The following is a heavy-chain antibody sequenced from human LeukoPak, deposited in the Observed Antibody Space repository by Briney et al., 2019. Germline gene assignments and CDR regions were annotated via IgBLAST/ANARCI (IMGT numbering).Heavy chain of an antibody. Sequence: EASVKVSCKASGGTFSSYAISWVRQAPGQGLEWMGGIIPIFGTANYAQKFQGRVTITADECTSTAYMELSSLRSEDTAVYYCARDFHYYGSGRAPDPWGQGTLVTVSS. CDR2: IIPIFGTA. V-gene: IGHV1-69*13. CDR1: GGTFSSYA. D-gene: IGHD3-10*01. J-gene: IGHJ5*02. CDR3: ARDFHYYGSGRAPDP.